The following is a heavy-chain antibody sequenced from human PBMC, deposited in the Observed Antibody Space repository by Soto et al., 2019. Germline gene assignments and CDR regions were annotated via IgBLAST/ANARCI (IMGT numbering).Heavy chain of an antibody. V-gene: IGHV1-18*01. J-gene: IGHJ3*02. CDR1: GYTFTSYG. CDR2: ISAYNGNT. D-gene: IGHD6-13*01. Sequence: ASVKVSCKASGYTFTSYGISWVRQAPGQGLEWMGWISAYNGNTNYAQKLQGRVTMTTDTSTSTAYMELRSLRSDDTAVYYCARGSLKGIAAAGTGAFDIWGQGTMVPVSS. CDR3: ARGSLKGIAAAGTGAFDI.